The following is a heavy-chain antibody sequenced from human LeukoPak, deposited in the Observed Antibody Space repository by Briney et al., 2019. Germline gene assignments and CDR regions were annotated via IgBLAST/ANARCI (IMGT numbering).Heavy chain of an antibody. CDR3: AKLPAGTHYYYYMDV. J-gene: IGHJ6*03. CDR2: ISSRALYL. Sequence: PGGSLRLSCATSGFTFSSYTINWVRQAPGKGLEWVSSISSRALYLYYANSVKGRFTISRDNAKNSLYLQMNSLRAEDTAVYYCAKLPAGTHYYYYMDVWGKGTTVTVSS. D-gene: IGHD6-13*01. V-gene: IGHV3-21*01. CDR1: GFTFSSYT.